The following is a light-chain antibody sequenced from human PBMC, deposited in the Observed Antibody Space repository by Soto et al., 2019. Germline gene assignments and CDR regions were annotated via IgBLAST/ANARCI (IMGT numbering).Light chain of an antibody. CDR1: QSVSSSY. V-gene: IGKV3-20*01. Sequence: EVVLTQSPGTLSLSPGERATLSCRASQSVSSSYLAWYQQKPGQAPRLLIYGASSRATDIPGRFSGGGSGTDFTLTISRLEPEDFSVYYCQQYGRSPFTVGPGTTVDIK. CDR2: GAS. CDR3: QQYGRSPFT. J-gene: IGKJ3*01.